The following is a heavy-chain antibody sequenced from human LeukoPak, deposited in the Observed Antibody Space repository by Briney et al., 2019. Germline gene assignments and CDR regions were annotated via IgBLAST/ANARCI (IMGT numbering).Heavy chain of an antibody. D-gene: IGHD2-15*01. Sequence: GGSLRLSCAASGFTVSSNYMSWVRQAPGKGLEWVSVIYSGGSTYYADSVKGRFTISRDNSENTLYLQMNSLRAEDTAVYYCARMGVGGAFDIWGQGTMVTVSS. CDR2: IYSGGST. V-gene: IGHV3-53*01. CDR3: ARMGVGGAFDI. CDR1: GFTVSSNY. J-gene: IGHJ3*02.